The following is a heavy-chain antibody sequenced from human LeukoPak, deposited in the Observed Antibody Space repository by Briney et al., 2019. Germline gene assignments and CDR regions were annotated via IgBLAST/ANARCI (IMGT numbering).Heavy chain of an antibody. V-gene: IGHV3-48*04. J-gene: IGHJ4*02. CDR3: ARFSGGYYGSGSYHFPLDY. Sequence: GGSLRLSCAAPGFTFSSYSMNWGRPAPGKGVEWGSYISSISSTIYYAESVKGPFTISRDNAKNSLYLQMNSLRAEDTAVYYCARFSGGYYGSGSYHFPLDYWGQGTLVTVSS. CDR1: GFTFSSYS. CDR2: ISSISSTI. D-gene: IGHD3-10*01.